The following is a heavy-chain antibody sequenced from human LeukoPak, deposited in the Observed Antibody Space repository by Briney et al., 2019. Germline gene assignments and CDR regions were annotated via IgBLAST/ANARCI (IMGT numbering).Heavy chain of an antibody. CDR2: IYYSGST. D-gene: IGHD1-1*01. J-gene: IGHJ6*02. Sequence: SETLSLTCTVSGGSISSYYWSWIRQPPGKGLEWIGYIYYSGSTNYNPSLKSRVTISVDTSKNPFSLKLSSVTAADTAVYYCARHTKYYYYGMDVWGQGTTVTVSS. CDR1: GGSISSYY. V-gene: IGHV4-59*08. CDR3: ARHTKYYYYGMDV.